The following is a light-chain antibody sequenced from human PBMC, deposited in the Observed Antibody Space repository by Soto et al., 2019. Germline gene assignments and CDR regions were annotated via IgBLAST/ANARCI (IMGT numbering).Light chain of an antibody. CDR2: AAS. Sequence: DIPMTQSPSSLSASVGDRVTITCRASQSITSYLNWYQQKPGKAPQLLIYAASSWPSGVPSRFSGSGSGTDVYLCISSLQPEDFANYFCHQSYTTPSTFGQGTKVE. CDR3: HQSYTTPST. V-gene: IGKV1-39*01. CDR1: QSITSY. J-gene: IGKJ1*01.